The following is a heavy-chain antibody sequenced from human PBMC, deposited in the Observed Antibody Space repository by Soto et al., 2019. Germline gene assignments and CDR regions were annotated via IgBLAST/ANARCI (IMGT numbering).Heavy chain of an antibody. CDR2: IKTKTDGGTA. J-gene: IGHJ3*02. V-gene: IGHV3-15*07. CDR3: TTDRYYGSGRLRAFDI. D-gene: IGHD3-10*01. CDR1: GFTFTNAW. Sequence: EVQLVESGGDLVKPGGSLRLSCTASGFTFTNAWMNWVRQAPGKGLEWVGRIKTKTDGGTADYAKPVTGRFTISRDDSQNMLYLQMNSLQTDDTAVYYCTTDRYYGSGRLRAFDIWGRGTMVTVSS.